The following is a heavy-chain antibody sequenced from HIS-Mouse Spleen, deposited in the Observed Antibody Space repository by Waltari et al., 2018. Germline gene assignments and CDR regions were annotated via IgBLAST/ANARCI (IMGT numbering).Heavy chain of an antibody. D-gene: IGHD3-10*01. CDR2: ISYDGSNK. J-gene: IGHJ4*02. V-gene: IGHV3-30*04. CDR1: GFTFSSQS. Sequence: QVQPVVSGGGVVQPGRSLRLSCPASGFTFSSQSMLWVRKAPGKGVEWVAVISYDGSNKYYADSVKGRFTISRDNSKNTLYLQMNSLRAEDTAVYYCARDRGGSLDYWGQGTLVTVSS. CDR3: ARDRGGSLDY.